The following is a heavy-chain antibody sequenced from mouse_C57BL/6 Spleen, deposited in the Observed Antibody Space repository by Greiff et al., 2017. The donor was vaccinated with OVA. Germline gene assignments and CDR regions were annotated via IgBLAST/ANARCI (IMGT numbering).Heavy chain of an antibody. CDR1: GYTFTSYW. V-gene: IGHV1-55*01. D-gene: IGHD1-1*01. J-gene: IGHJ3*01. CDR2: IYPGSGST. Sequence: VQLQQSGAELVKPGASVKMSCKASGYTFTSYWITWVKQRPGQGLEWIGDIYPGSGSTNYNEKFKSKATLTVDTSSSTAYMQLSSLTSEDSAVYYCARDYYGSRGVPWFAYWGQGTLVTVSA. CDR3: ARDYYGSRGVPWFAY.